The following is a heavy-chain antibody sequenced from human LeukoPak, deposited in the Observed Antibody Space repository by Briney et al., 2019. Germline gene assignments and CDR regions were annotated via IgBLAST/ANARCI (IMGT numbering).Heavy chain of an antibody. Sequence: SETLSLTCTVSGYSISSCNYYWSRIRQPPGKGLEWIGEINNSGRTNYNPSLKSRVTISEDTSKNQFSLKRTAETAAYTAVYYCAGERPYGDYFDYWGQGTLVTVSS. CDR2: INNSGRT. CDR1: GYSISSCNYY. J-gene: IGHJ4*02. CDR3: AGERPYGDYFDY. D-gene: IGHD4-17*01. V-gene: IGHV4-39*07.